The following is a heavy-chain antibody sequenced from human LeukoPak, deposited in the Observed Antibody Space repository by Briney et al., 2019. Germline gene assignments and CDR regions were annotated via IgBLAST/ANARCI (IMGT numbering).Heavy chain of an antibody. V-gene: IGHV4-34*01. CDR3: ARRSRLLWFGTPWGYYTDV. J-gene: IGHJ6*03. Sequence: ETLSLTCAVYGGSFSGYYWSWIRQPPGNGLEWIGEINHSGSTNYNPSLKSRVTISVDTSKNQFSLKLSSVTAADTAVYYCARRSRLLWFGTPWGYYTDVWGKGTTVTVSS. CDR2: INHSGST. D-gene: IGHD3-10*01. CDR1: GGSFSGYY.